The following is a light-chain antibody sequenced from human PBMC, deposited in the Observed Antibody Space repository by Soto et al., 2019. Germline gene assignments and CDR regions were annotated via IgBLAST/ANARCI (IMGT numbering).Light chain of an antibody. CDR3: QQSYSTPPT. V-gene: IGKV1-39*01. CDR1: QSISSY. CDR2: AAS. Sequence: DIQMTQSPSSLSASVGDRVTITCRASQSISSYLNWYQQKPGKAPNLRIYAASSFQSGVPSRFSGSGSGTDFTLTISSLQPEDFETYYCQQSYSTPPTFGQGTKVEIK. J-gene: IGKJ1*01.